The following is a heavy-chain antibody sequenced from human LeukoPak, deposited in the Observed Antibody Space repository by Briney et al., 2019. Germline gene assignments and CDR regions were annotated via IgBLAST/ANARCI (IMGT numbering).Heavy chain of an antibody. Sequence: GGSLRLSCAASGFTLSSYAMSWVRQAPGKGLEWASAISDSGNTYHADSVKGRFTISRDSSKNTLFLQMNSLRAEDTAVYYCARDSDIVTGSKSHFDYWGQGTLVTVSS. V-gene: IGHV3-23*01. J-gene: IGHJ4*02. D-gene: IGHD3-9*01. CDR3: ARDSDIVTGSKSHFDY. CDR1: GFTLSSYA. CDR2: ISDSGNT.